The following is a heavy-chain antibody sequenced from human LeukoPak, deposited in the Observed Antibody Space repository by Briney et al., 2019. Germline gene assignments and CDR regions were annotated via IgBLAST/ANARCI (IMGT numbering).Heavy chain of an antibody. CDR2: ITSTSSYI. J-gene: IGHJ4*02. CDR3: ARGPRQLWLVQGFDY. D-gene: IGHD6-19*01. CDR1: GFSFSSYS. Sequence: GGSLRLSCAASGFSFSSYSMNWVRQAPGKGLEWVSSITSTSSYIYYADSVQGRFTISRDNSKNTLYLQMNSLRGEDTAVYYCARGPRQLWLVQGFDYWGQGTLVTVSS. V-gene: IGHV3-21*04.